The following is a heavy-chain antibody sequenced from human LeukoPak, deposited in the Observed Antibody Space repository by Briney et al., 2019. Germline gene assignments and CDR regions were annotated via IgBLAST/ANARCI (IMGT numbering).Heavy chain of an antibody. J-gene: IGHJ4*02. D-gene: IGHD3-22*01. CDR3: ASRYYYDSSGRLPDY. Sequence: PGGSLRLSCAASGFTFSSYEMNWVRQAPGKGLEWVSYISSSGSTIYYADSVKGRFTISRDNAKDSPYLQMNSLRAEDTAVYYCASRYYYDSSGRLPDYWGQGTLVTVSS. CDR2: ISSSGSTI. V-gene: IGHV3-48*03. CDR1: GFTFSSYE.